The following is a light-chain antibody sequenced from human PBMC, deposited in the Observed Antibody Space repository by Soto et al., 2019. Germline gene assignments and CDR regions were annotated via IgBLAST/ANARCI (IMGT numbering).Light chain of an antibody. Sequence: QSLVALPAPLSGFPWQAIAIFCTGTRSDVGGYDYVSWYQQLPGKAAKLMIYDVNNRPSGASNRFSGSKSGNTASLTISGLQAEDEADYYCSSCTSSSCYVFGTGTKVTV. CDR1: RSDVGGYDY. CDR3: SSCTSSSCYV. J-gene: IGLJ1*01. V-gene: IGLV2-14*01. CDR2: DVN.